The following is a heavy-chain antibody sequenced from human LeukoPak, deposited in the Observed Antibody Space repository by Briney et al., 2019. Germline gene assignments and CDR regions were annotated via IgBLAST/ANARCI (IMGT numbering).Heavy chain of an antibody. CDR2: IYYSGST. D-gene: IGHD3-10*01. V-gene: IGHV4-39*01. Sequence: PSETLSLTCSVSGGSISSYYWGWIRQPPGKGLEWIGSIYYSGSTYYNPSLKSRVTISVDTSKNQFSLKLSSVTAADTAVYYCARHGLPYGSGLRDAFDIWGQGTMVTVSS. J-gene: IGHJ3*02. CDR1: GGSISSYY. CDR3: ARHGLPYGSGLRDAFDI.